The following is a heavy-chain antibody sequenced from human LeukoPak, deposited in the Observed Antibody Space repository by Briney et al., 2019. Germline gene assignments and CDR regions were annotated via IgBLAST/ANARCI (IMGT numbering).Heavy chain of an antibody. Sequence: GGSLRLSCAASGFTFSGYSMNWVRQAPGKGLEWVSSISTTSAYIYYADSVKGRLTTSRDNAKSSLYLEMNSLRAEDTAVYYCARDGAAAAGRYFDYWGQGTLVTVSS. CDR3: ARDGAAAAGRYFDY. CDR1: GFTFSGYS. CDR2: ISTTSAYI. D-gene: IGHD6-13*01. J-gene: IGHJ4*02. V-gene: IGHV3-21*01.